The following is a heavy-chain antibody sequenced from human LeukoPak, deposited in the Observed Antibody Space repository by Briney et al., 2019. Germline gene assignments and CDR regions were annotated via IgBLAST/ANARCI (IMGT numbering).Heavy chain of an antibody. CDR2: ISWNSGSI. CDR1: GFTFDDYA. D-gene: IGHD3-10*01. Sequence: PGGSLRLSCAASGFTFDDYAMHWVRQAPGKGLEWVSGISWNSGSIGYADSVKGRFTISRDNAKNSLYLQMNSLRAEDTALHYCAKDRSYYYGSGSYHPLDYWGQGTLVTVSS. J-gene: IGHJ4*02. V-gene: IGHV3-9*01. CDR3: AKDRSYYYGSGSYHPLDY.